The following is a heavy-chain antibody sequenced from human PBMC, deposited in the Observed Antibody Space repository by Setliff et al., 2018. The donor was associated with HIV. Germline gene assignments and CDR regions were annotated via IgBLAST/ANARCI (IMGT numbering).Heavy chain of an antibody. V-gene: IGHV4-39*01. CDR2: LYFTGST. J-gene: IGHJ4*02. CDR1: GGSVSSGSCY. Sequence: SETLSLTCSVSGGSVSSGSCYWGWTRQPPGKGMEWIGPLYFTGSTDYNPSLKSRVTIYVDPSKNQFSLKLRSVTAADTAVYYCAAGLHYYDSTGYPLTFDYWGQGALVTVAS. D-gene: IGHD3-22*01. CDR3: AAGLHYYDSTGYPLTFDY.